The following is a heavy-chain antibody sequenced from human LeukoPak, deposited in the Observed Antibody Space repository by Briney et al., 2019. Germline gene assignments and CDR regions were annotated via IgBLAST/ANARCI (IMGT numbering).Heavy chain of an antibody. CDR1: GGSFSGYY. Sequence: SSETLSLTCAVYGGSFSGYYWSWIRQPPGKGLEWIGEINHSGSTNYNPSLKSRVTISVDKSKNQFSLKLSSVTAADTAVYYCARSSSWYGTNYWGQGTLVTVSS. CDR3: ARSSSWYGTNY. D-gene: IGHD6-13*01. CDR2: INHSGST. V-gene: IGHV4-34*01. J-gene: IGHJ4*02.